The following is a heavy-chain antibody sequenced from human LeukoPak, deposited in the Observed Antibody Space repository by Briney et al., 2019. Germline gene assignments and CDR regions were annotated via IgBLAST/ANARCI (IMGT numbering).Heavy chain of an antibody. D-gene: IGHD6-19*01. J-gene: IGHJ3*02. CDR2: ISSNGGST. CDR1: GFTFSSYA. V-gene: IGHV3-64*01. CDR3: ARAGRIAVAGGGYAFDI. Sequence: GGSLRLSCAASGFTFSSYAMHWVRQAPGKGLEYVSAISSNGGSTYYANSVKGRFTISRDDSKNTLYLQMGSLRAEDMAVYYCARAGRIAVAGGGYAFDIWGQGTMVTVSS.